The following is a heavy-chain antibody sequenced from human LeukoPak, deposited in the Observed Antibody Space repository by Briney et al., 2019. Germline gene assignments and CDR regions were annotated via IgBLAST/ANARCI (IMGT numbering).Heavy chain of an antibody. Sequence: PSETLSLTCTVSGGSISSGGYYWSWIRQPPGKGLEWIGYIYHSGSTYYNPSLKSRVTISVDRSKNQFSLKLSSVTAADTAVYYCASSDSSSSGVGYSQHWGQGTLVTVSS. CDR3: ASSDSSSSGVGYSQH. D-gene: IGHD6-6*01. CDR1: GGSISSGGYY. V-gene: IGHV4-30-2*01. J-gene: IGHJ1*01. CDR2: IYHSGST.